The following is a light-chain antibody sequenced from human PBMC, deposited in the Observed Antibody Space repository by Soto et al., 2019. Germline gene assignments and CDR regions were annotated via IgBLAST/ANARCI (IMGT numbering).Light chain of an antibody. CDR2: GAS. J-gene: IGKJ1*01. CDR1: QSVSGSF. V-gene: IGKV3-20*01. CDR3: QYYGSSST. Sequence: DIVLTQSPGPLSLSPGERGTLSCRASQSVSGSFLAWYQQKPGQAPRLLLYGASIMATGIPDRFSGSGSGTDFTLTISRLEPTDFAVYYCQYYGSSSTFGQGTKVDIK.